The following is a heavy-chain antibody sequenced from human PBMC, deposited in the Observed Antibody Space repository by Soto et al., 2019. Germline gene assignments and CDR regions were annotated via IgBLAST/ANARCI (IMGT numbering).Heavy chain of an antibody. CDR1: GFTFSGYA. D-gene: IGHD6-13*01. J-gene: IGHJ5*02. CDR2: IGSGSP. CDR3: AQDLGSSWYHYNSFAP. V-gene: IGHV3-23*01. Sequence: EVQLLESGGGLVQPGGSPRLSCAASGFTFSGYAMSWVRQAPGKGLEWVSAIGSGSPFYADSVKGRFTISRDNANSMLYLQMNSLRADDTAVYFCAQDLGSSWYHYNSFAPGGQGTLVTVSS.